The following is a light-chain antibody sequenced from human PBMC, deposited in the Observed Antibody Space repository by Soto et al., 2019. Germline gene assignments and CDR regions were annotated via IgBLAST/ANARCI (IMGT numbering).Light chain of an antibody. CDR2: QAS. CDR3: QHYDTYPLT. J-gene: IGKJ1*01. CDR1: QSISSS. Sequence: DIQMTQSPSTLSASVGDRVSVTCRASQSISSSLAWYQQKPGEAPKLLIYQASSLESGVPSRFSGSGSGTDFTLTISSLQPDDFATYYCQHYDTYPLTFGQGTTVEIK. V-gene: IGKV1-5*03.